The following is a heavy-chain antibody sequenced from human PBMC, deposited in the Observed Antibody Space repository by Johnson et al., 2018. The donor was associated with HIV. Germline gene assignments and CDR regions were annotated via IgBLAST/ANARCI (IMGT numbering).Heavy chain of an antibody. CDR3: ARAGYGGNYAFDI. CDR2: IKQDGGET. J-gene: IGHJ3*02. Sequence: VQLVESGGGLVQPGGSLRLSCAVSGFTFSSYWMSWVRQAPGRGLEWVANIKQDGGETYYVDSVKGRFTISRDNAKHSLYLQMNSLRAEDTAVYYCARAGYGGNYAFDIWGQGTMVTVYS. CDR1: GFTFSSYW. D-gene: IGHD4-23*01. V-gene: IGHV3-7*05.